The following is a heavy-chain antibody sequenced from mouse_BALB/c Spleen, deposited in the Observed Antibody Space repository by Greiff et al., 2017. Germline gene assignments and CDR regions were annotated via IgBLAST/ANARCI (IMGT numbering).Heavy chain of an antibody. Sequence: EVKLVESGGGLVKPGGSLKLSCAASGFTFSSYAMSWVRQTPEKRLEWVASISSGGSTYYPDSVKGRFTISRDNARNILYLQMSSLRSEDTAMYYCARVGSLARFDYWGQGTTLTVSS. CDR2: ISSGGST. J-gene: IGHJ2*01. CDR1: GFTFSSYA. V-gene: IGHV5-6-5*01. CDR3: ARVGSLARFDY.